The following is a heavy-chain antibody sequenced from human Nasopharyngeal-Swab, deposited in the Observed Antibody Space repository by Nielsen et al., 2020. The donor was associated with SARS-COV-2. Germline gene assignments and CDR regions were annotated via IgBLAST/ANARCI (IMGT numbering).Heavy chain of an antibody. V-gene: IGHV3-11*01. J-gene: IGHJ3*02. D-gene: IGHD2-15*01. Sequence: GESLKISCAASGFTFSDYYMSWIRQAPGKGLEWVSYISSSGSTIYYADSVKGRFTISRDNAKNSLYLQMNGLRAEDTAVYYCARGRVVVAAMDFDIWGQGTMVTVSS. CDR3: ARGRVVVAAMDFDI. CDR2: ISSSGSTI. CDR1: GFTFSDYY.